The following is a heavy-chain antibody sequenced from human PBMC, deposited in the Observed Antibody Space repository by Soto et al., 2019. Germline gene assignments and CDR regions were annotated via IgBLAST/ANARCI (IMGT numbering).Heavy chain of an antibody. V-gene: IGHV3-23*01. D-gene: IGHD2-2*01. CDR3: AKRVPSCYFGCQGDYYYYGMDV. Sequence: GGSLRLSCAASGFTFSSYAMSWVRQAPGKGLEWVSAISGSGGSTYYADSVKGRFTISRDNSKNTLYLQMNSLRAEDTAVYYCAKRVPSCYFGCQGDYYYYGMDVWGQGTTVTVSS. CDR2: ISGSGGST. J-gene: IGHJ6*02. CDR1: GFTFSSYA.